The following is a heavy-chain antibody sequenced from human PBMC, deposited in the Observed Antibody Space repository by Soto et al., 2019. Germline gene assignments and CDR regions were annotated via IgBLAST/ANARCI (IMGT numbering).Heavy chain of an antibody. Sequence: QVQLVQSGAEVKKPGASVKVSCKASGYTFTSYGISWVRQAPGQGLEWMGWISAYNGNTNYAQKLQGRVTMTTDTSTSTAYMELRSLRSDDTAVYYCASPLNPEYCSGGSCYLDYWGQGTLVTVSS. D-gene: IGHD2-15*01. J-gene: IGHJ4*02. CDR3: ASPLNPEYCSGGSCYLDY. V-gene: IGHV1-18*01. CDR2: ISAYNGNT. CDR1: GYTFTSYG.